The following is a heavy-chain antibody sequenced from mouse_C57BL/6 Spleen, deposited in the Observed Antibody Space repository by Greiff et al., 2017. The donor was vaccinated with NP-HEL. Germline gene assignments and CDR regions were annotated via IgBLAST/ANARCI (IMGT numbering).Heavy chain of an antibody. CDR1: GYSITSGYY. CDR3: ARLTFFDY. V-gene: IGHV3-6*01. CDR2: ISYDGSN. Sequence: EVQLVESGPGLVKPSQSLSLTCSVTGYSITSGYYWNWIRQFPGNKLEWLGYISYDGSNNYNPSLKNRISITRDTSKNQFFLKLNSVTTEDTATYYCARLTFFDYWGQGTTLTVSS. D-gene: IGHD4-1*01. J-gene: IGHJ2*01.